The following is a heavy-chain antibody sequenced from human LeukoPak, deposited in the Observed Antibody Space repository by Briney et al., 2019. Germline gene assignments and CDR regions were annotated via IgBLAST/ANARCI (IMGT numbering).Heavy chain of an antibody. D-gene: IGHD3-10*01. CDR2: LSGSGGRT. Sequence: GGSLRLSCAASGVTFSNYAMSGVRQAPGKGLEGVSALSGSGGRTYYADSVKGRFTLSRDNSKNTLYLQMNSLRAEDTAVYYCAKEYYYGSGTYYNVDYWGQGTLVTVSS. J-gene: IGHJ4*02. CDR1: GVTFSNYA. CDR3: AKEYYYGSGTYYNVDY. V-gene: IGHV3-23*01.